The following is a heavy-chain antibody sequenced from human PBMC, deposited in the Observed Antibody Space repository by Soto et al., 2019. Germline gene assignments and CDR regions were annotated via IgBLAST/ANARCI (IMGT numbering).Heavy chain of an antibody. CDR1: GFTFTSYA. D-gene: IGHD6-13*01. Sequence: EVQLLESGGGLVQPGGSLRLSCAASGFTFTSYAMNWVRLAPGKGLEWVSAISGTGYNTYYADSVKGRFTISRDNTKNTLYLQRNSLRAEDTAVYYCAKAGFSSSWSPPYFDYWGQGTLVTVSS. J-gene: IGHJ4*02. V-gene: IGHV3-23*01. CDR2: ISGTGYNT. CDR3: AKAGFSSSWSPPYFDY.